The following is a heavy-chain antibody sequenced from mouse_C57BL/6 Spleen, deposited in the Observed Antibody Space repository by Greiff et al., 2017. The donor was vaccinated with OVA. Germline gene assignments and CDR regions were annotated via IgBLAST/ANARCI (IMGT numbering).Heavy chain of an antibody. CDR3: AREAYYSNYDWYFDV. V-gene: IGHV5-17*01. CDR1: GFTFSDYG. CDR2: ISSGSSTI. J-gene: IGHJ1*03. Sequence: EVKLVESGGGLGKPGGSLKLSCAASGFTFSDYGMHWVRQAPEKGLEWVAYISSGSSTIYYADTVKGRFTISRDNAKNTLFLQMTSLRSEDTAMYYCAREAYYSNYDWYFDVWGTGTTVTVSS. D-gene: IGHD2-5*01.